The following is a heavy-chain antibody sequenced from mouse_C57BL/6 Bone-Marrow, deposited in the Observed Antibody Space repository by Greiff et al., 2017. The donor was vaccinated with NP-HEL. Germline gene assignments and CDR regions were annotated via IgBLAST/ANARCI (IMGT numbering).Heavy chain of an antibody. J-gene: IGHJ4*01. CDR1: GFNIKDYY. Sequence: EVKLEESGAELVRPGASVKLSCTASGFNIKDYYMHWVKQRPEQGLEWIGRIDPEDGDTEYAPKFQGKATMTADTSSNTAYLQLSSLTSEDTAVYYCTTFEFITTVDYAMDYWGQGTSVTVSS. CDR2: IDPEDGDT. V-gene: IGHV14-1*01. CDR3: TTFEFITTVDYAMDY. D-gene: IGHD1-1*01.